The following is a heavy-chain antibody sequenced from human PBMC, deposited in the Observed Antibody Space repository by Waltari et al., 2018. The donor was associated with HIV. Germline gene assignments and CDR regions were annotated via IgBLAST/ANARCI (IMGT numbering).Heavy chain of an antibody. J-gene: IGHJ5*02. V-gene: IGHV4-61*02. CDR2: VSTSGNT. CDR1: GDSVNSGDYS. CDR3: ARHPKSLHPGEGPTWFDP. Sequence: QVQLQESGPRLVKPSQTLSLTCKVSGDSVNSGDYSWTWLRQPAGKGLEWIGRVSTSGNTKYNSSFSSRVLIFLDVSNNQFSLELSSVTAADTAMYYCARHPKSLHPGEGPTWFDPWGQGTLVTVSS.